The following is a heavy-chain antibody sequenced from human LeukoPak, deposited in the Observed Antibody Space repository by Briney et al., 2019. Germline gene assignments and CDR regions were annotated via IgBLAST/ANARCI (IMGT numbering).Heavy chain of an antibody. CDR3: AKDSMENYYYYYMDV. Sequence: GRSLRLSCAASGFTFDDYAMHWVRQAPGKGLEWVSGISWNSGSIGYADSVKGRFTISRDNAKSSLYLQMNSLRAEDMALYYCAKDSMENYYYYYMDVWGKGAMVTVSS. CDR2: ISWNSGSI. D-gene: IGHD1-1*01. J-gene: IGHJ6*03. CDR1: GFTFDDYA. V-gene: IGHV3-9*03.